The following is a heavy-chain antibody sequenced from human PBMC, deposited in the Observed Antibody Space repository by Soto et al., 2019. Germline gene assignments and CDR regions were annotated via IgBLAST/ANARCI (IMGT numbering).Heavy chain of an antibody. CDR3: ATIAVPPAFDI. V-gene: IGHV3-30*03. CDR1: EFIISSYG. J-gene: IGHJ3*02. D-gene: IGHD6-19*01. Sequence: GGSLRLPGAAAEFIISSYGVNWVGQAPGKGLECLGVMSFDGSIKYYAHSVQGRYTISRDNGENTRYPQMSSLIAEDTAVYYCATIAVPPAFDIWGQGTMVTVSS. CDR2: MSFDGSIK.